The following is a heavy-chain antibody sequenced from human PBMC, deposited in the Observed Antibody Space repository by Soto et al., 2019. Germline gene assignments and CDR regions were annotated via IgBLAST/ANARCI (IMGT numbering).Heavy chain of an antibody. CDR3: ARGGYYFYYAMHA. CDR2: IYYSGST. V-gene: IGHV4-31*03. CDR1: GGSISSGGYY. J-gene: IGHJ6*02. Sequence: SETLSLTCTVSGGSISSGGYYWSWVRQHPGKGLEWIGYIYYSGSTYYNPSLKSRVTISVDTSKNQFSLKLTSVTAADTAVFYCARGGYYFYYAMHAWGQGTTVTVS. D-gene: IGHD6-25*01.